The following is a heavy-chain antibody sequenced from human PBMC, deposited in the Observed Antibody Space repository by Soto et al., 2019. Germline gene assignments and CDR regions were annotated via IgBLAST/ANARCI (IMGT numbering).Heavy chain of an antibody. CDR1: GFTFNGAW. V-gene: IGHV3-15*01. CDR3: ITDLPNGSYPYDS. Sequence: EVQLVESGGGLVKSGGSLRLSCVASGFTFNGAWMSWVRQAPGRGLEWVGLIKSQTDGGTVDYAAPVKGRFTISRDDSKTTLYLEMDSLKTEDTAMYYCITDLPNGSYPYDSWGQGTLVTVSS. CDR2: IKSQTDGGTV. D-gene: IGHD3-16*02. J-gene: IGHJ4*02.